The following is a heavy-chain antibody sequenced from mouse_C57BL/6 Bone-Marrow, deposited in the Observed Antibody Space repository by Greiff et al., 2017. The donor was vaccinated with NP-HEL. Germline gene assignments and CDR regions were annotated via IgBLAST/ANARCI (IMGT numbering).Heavy chain of an antibody. CDR1: GYTFTSYG. V-gene: IGHV1-81*01. Sequence: VKLQESGAELARPGASVKLSCKASGYTFTSYGISWVKQRTGQGLEWIGEIYPRSGNTYYNEKFKGKATLTADKSSSTAYMELRSLTSEDSAVYFCARSPITTVVAFDYWGQGTTLTVSS. CDR2: IYPRSGNT. CDR3: ARSPITTVVAFDY. J-gene: IGHJ2*01. D-gene: IGHD1-1*01.